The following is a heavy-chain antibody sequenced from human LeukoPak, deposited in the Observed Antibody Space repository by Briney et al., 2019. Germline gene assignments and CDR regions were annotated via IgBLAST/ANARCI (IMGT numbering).Heavy chain of an antibody. D-gene: IGHD3-22*01. CDR1: GYTFTGYY. CDR3: AGSYDSSSDDDAFDI. Sequence: PGASVKVSCKASGYTFTGYYMHWVRQAPGQGLEWMGWINPNSGGTNYAQKFQGRVTMTRDTSISTAYVELSRLRSDDTAVYYCAGSYDSSSDDDAFDIWGQGTMVTVSS. V-gene: IGHV1-2*02. CDR2: INPNSGGT. J-gene: IGHJ3*02.